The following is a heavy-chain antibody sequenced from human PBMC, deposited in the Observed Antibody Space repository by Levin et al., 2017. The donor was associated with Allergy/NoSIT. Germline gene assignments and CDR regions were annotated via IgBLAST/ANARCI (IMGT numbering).Heavy chain of an antibody. D-gene: IGHD1-14*01. CDR3: ARRASGKDWFDP. J-gene: IGHJ5*02. CDR1: ADSIRNNDYY. CDR2: ISYTGRT. V-gene: IGHV4-39*01. Sequence: SQTLSLTCTISADSIRNNDYYWGWIRQPPGKGLEWLASISYTGRTYYNPSLRSRVTISVDTSKNQFSLKVRSVTAADTAVYYCARRASGKDWFDPWGQGTLVTVSS.